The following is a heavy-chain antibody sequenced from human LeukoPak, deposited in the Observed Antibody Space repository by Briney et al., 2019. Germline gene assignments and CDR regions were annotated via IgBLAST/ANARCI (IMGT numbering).Heavy chain of an antibody. Sequence: ASVKVSCKASGYTFTSYYMHWVRQAPGQGLEWKGIINPSGGSTSYAQKFQGRVTMTRDTSTSTVYMELSSLRSEDTAVYYCARDYSSGWTKYYFDYWGQGTLVTVSS. J-gene: IGHJ4*02. CDR2: INPSGGST. CDR1: GYTFTSYY. CDR3: ARDYSSGWTKYYFDY. V-gene: IGHV1-46*01. D-gene: IGHD6-19*01.